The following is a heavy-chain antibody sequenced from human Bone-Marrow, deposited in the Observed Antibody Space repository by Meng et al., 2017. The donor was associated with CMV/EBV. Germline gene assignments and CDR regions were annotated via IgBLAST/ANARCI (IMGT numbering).Heavy chain of an antibody. CDR3: ARGYDSSGYYHPLRS. V-gene: IGHV3-30-3*01. D-gene: IGHD3-22*01. J-gene: IGHJ5*02. CDR2: ISYDGSNT. Sequence: GESLKISCAASGFTFSNYAIHWVRQAPGKGLEWVAVISYDGSNTYYVDSVKGRFTLSRDNSRNTLYLQMNSLRPEDTAVYYCARGYDSSGYYHPLRSWGQGTLGTVSS. CDR1: GFTFSNYA.